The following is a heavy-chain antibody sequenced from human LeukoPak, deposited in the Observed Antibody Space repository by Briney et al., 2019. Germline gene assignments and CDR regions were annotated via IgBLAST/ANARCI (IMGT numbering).Heavy chain of an antibody. CDR2: ISAYNGNT. CDR3: ARDTYYDSSGYFDAFDI. Sequence: ASVKVSCTASGYTFTSYGISWVRQAPGQGLEWMGWISAYNGNTNYAQKLQGRVTMTTDTSTSTAYMELRSLRSDDTAVYYCARDTYYDSSGYFDAFDIWGQGTMVTVSS. V-gene: IGHV1-18*01. D-gene: IGHD3-22*01. CDR1: GYTFTSYG. J-gene: IGHJ3*02.